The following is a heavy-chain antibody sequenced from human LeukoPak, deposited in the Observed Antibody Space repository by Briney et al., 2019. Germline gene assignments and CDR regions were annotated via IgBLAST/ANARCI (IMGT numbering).Heavy chain of an antibody. CDR2: INTADGNT. J-gene: IGHJ4*02. Sequence: GASVKVSCKASGYTFTNHAMHWVRQAPGQGPEWMGWINTADGNTKYSQKFQGRVTITRDTFARTAYMELSSLRSDDTAVYYCARELAVAGQPFDYWGQGALVTVSS. CDR1: GYTFTNHA. D-gene: IGHD6-19*01. CDR3: ARELAVAGQPFDY. V-gene: IGHV1-3*04.